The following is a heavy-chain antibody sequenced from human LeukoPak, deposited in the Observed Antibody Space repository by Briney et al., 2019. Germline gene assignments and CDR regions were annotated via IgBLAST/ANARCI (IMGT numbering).Heavy chain of an antibody. J-gene: IGHJ5*02. V-gene: IGHV4-34*01. D-gene: IGHD3-10*01. CDR1: GGSFSGYY. CDR3: AKSLHGSGSYYNWFDP. CDR2: INHRGST. Sequence: SETLSLTCVAYGGSFSGYYWSWIRQSPGKGLEWIGEINHRGSTNYNPSLKRRVTISLDTSKNQFSLKLSSVTAADTAVYYCAKSLHGSGSYYNWFDPWGQGTLVTVSS.